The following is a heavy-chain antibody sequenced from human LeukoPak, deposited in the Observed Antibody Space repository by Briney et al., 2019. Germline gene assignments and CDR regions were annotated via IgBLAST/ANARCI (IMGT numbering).Heavy chain of an antibody. Sequence: GGSLRLSCAASEFTFSDYYMTWVRQAPGKGLEWVSYISSSGSTIYYADSVKGRFTISRDNAKNSLYLQMNSLRAEDTAVYYCAELGITMIGGVWGKGTTVTISS. CDR1: EFTFSDYY. V-gene: IGHV3-11*04. CDR2: ISSSGSTI. D-gene: IGHD3-10*02. J-gene: IGHJ6*04. CDR3: AELGITMIGGV.